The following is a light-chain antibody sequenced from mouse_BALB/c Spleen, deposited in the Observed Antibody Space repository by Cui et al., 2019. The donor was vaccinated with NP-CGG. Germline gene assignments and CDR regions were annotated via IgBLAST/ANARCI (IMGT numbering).Light chain of an antibody. CDR1: TGAVTTSNY. J-gene: IGLJ1*01. CDR3: ALWYSNHWV. CDR2: GTN. Sequence: QAVVTQESALTTSPGEPVTLTCRPSTGAVTTSNYAKWVQEKPDHLFTGLIGGTNNRAPGVPARFSGSLIGDKAALTITGAQTEDEAIYFCALWYSNHWVFGGGTKLTVL. V-gene: IGLV1*01.